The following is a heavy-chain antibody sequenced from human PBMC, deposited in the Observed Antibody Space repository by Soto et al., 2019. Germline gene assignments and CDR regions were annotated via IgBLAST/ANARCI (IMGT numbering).Heavy chain of an antibody. CDR3: AKESASQGYCSSTSCYLNWFDP. CDR2: ISYDGSNK. D-gene: IGHD2-2*01. CDR1: GFTFSSYG. V-gene: IGHV3-30*18. Sequence: GGSLRLSCAASGFTFSSYGMHWVRQAPGKGLEWVAVISYDGSNKYYADSVKGRFTISRDNSKNTLYLQMNSLRAEDTAVYYCAKESASQGYCSSTSCYLNWFDPWGQGTLVTVSS. J-gene: IGHJ5*02.